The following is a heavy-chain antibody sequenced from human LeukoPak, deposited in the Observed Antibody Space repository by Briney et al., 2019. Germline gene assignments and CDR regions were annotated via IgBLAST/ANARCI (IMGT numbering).Heavy chain of an antibody. CDR3: TTDGLLWFGESTFDY. D-gene: IGHD3-10*01. CDR2: IKSRTDGGTT. Sequence: PGGPLRLSRAASGFTFSNAWMSWVRQAPGKGLEWVGRIKSRTDGGTTDYAAPVKGRFTISRDDSKNTLYLQMNSLKTEDTAVYYCTTDGLLWFGESTFDYWGQGTLLTVSS. V-gene: IGHV3-15*01. CDR1: GFTFSNAW. J-gene: IGHJ4*02.